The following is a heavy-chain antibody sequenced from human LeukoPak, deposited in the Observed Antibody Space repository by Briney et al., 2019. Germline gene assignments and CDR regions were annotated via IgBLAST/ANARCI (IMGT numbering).Heavy chain of an antibody. CDR1: GFTVSSNY. V-gene: IGHV3-66*02. CDR3: ARGNGVVPAAIFGAFDI. J-gene: IGHJ3*02. D-gene: IGHD2-2*02. CDR2: FGGGGT. Sequence: GGSLRLSCAAFGFTVSSNYMSWVRQAPGKGLEWVSVFGGGGTYYGDSVRGRFTISRDNSKNTLYLQMNSLRAEDTAVYYCARGNGVVPAAIFGAFDIWGQGTMVTVSS.